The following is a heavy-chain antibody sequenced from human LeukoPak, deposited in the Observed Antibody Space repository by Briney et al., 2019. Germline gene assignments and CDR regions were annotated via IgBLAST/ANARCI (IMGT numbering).Heavy chain of an antibody. CDR3: AKDGGYGSASYNWLDP. CDR1: GFTVSSNY. V-gene: IGHV3-30*18. CDR2: ISYDGSNK. J-gene: IGHJ5*02. Sequence: SGGSLRLSCAASGFTVSSNYMSWVRQAPGKGLEWVAVISYDGSNKYYADSVKGRFTISRDNSKNTLYLQMNSLRAEDTAVYYCAKDGGYGSASYNWLDPWGQGTLVTVSS. D-gene: IGHD3-10*01.